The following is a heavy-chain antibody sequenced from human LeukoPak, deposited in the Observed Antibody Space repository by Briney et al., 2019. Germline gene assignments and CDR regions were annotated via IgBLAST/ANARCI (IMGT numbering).Heavy chain of an antibody. CDR2: IRDDGSTR. D-gene: IGHD3-16*01. V-gene: IGHV3-30*02. CDR3: AKVPHSWGLFDS. Sequence: QSGGSLRLSCAASGFTFSRYGLHWVRQAPGKGLEWVAFIRDDGSTRYYADSVKGRFTVSRDNSKNTLYLQMDSLRTEDTAVYYCAKVPHSWGLFDSWGQGTLVTVSS. J-gene: IGHJ4*02. CDR1: GFTFSRYG.